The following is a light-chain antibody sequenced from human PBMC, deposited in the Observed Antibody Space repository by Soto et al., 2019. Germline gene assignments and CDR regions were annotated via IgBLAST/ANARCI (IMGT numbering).Light chain of an antibody. CDR2: EGT. CDR1: SSDVGSYNL. CDR3: CSYAGSTTFWV. J-gene: IGLJ3*02. V-gene: IGLV2-23*03. Sequence: QAVLTQPASVSGSPRQSITISCTGTSSDVGSYNLVSWYQQHPGKAPKLMIYEGTQRPSGVSDRFSGAKSGNTASLTISGLQAEDEADYYCCSYAGSTTFWVFGGGTKVTVL.